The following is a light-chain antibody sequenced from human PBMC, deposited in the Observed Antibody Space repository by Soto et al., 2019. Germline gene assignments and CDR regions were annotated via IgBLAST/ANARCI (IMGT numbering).Light chain of an antibody. J-gene: IGKJ1*01. V-gene: IGKV3-15*01. Sequence: RVMTQSPATLSLSPGERATLSCRASQSVSTNVAWYQQKPGQAPRLLIYGASTRATDIPARFSGSGSGTDFTLTISCLQSEDFEVYSCQQYNNWPPWTFGQGTKVEVK. CDR2: GAS. CDR3: QQYNNWPPWT. CDR1: QSVSTN.